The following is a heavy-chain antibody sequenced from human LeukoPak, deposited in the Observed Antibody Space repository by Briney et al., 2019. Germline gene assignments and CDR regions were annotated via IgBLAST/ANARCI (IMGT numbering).Heavy chain of an antibody. CDR1: GGSISSSSYY. J-gene: IGHJ5*02. D-gene: IGHD4-17*01. CDR3: ARASGLRFNWFDP. CDR2: IYYSGST. Sequence: SETLSLTCTVSGGSISSSSYYWGWIRQPPGKGLEWIGSIYYSGSTYYNPSLKSRVTISVDTSKNQFSLKLSSVTAAETAVYYCARASGLRFNWFDPWGQGTLVTVSS. V-gene: IGHV4-39*07.